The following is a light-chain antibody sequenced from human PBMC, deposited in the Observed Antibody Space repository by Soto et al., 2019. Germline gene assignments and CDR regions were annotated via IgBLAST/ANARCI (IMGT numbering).Light chain of an antibody. CDR1: QDLNDN. CDR3: QQYRGWPLS. CDR2: DAS. V-gene: IGKV3-15*01. Sequence: DILMTQSPATVSVSPGERVTFSCRANQDLNDNLAWYQQFPGQAPRLLIYDASTRATNIPARFRGSGSGTDFSLTITSQQSEDVAVYYCQQYRGWPLSFGGGTKVEIK. J-gene: IGKJ4*01.